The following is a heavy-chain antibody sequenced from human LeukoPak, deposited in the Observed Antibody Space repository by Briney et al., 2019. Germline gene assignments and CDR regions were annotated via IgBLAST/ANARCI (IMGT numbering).Heavy chain of an antibody. CDR1: GGSISSYY. CDR3: ARLYGDYASWYFDL. J-gene: IGHJ2*01. D-gene: IGHD4-17*01. CDR2: IYTSGST. Sequence: PSETLSLTCTVSGGSISSYYWSWIRQPAGKGLEWIGRIYTSGSTNYNPSLRSRVTMSVDTSKNQFSLKLSSVTAADTAVYYCARLYGDYASWYFDLWGRGTLVTVSS. V-gene: IGHV4-4*07.